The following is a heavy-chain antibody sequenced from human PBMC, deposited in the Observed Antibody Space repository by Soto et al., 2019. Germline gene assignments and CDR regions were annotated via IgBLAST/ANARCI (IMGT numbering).Heavy chain of an antibody. CDR2: IWYDGSNK. Sequence: QVQLVESGGGVVQPGRSLRLSCAASGFTFSSYGMHWVRQAPGKGLEWVAVIWYDGSNKYYADSVKGRFTISRDNSKNTQYLQMNILRAEDTAVYYCARDSDDSSGYYSDYWGQGTLVTVSS. V-gene: IGHV3-33*01. CDR3: ARDSDDSSGYYSDY. CDR1: GFTFSSYG. J-gene: IGHJ4*02. D-gene: IGHD3-22*01.